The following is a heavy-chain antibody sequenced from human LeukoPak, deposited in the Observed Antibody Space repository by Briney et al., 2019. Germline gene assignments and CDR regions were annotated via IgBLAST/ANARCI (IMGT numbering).Heavy chain of an antibody. CDR3: AKSGGSGSFSYYGMDV. CDR1: RFTFSSYG. J-gene: IGHJ6*02. V-gene: IGHV3-30*18. Sequence: PGGSLRLSCAASRFTFSSYGMHWVRQAPGKGLEWVAVISYDGSNKYYADSVKGRFTISRDNSKNTLYLQMNSLRAEDTAVYYCAKSGGSGSFSYYGMDVWGQGTTVTVSS. D-gene: IGHD3-10*01. CDR2: ISYDGSNK.